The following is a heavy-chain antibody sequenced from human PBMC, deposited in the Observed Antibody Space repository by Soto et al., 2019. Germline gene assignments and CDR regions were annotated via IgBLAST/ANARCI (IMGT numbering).Heavy chain of an antibody. CDR2: INSYNGNT. CDR1: GYTFTSYG. Sequence: QVQLVQSGAEVKKPGASVKVSCKASGYTFTSYGISWVRQALGQGLEWMGWINSYNGNTNYAQKLQGRVTMTTDTATTTAYMELRSLRSDDTAVYYCAREPEAGIWFDPWGQGTLVTVSS. D-gene: IGHD6-13*01. V-gene: IGHV1-18*01. CDR3: AREPEAGIWFDP. J-gene: IGHJ5*02.